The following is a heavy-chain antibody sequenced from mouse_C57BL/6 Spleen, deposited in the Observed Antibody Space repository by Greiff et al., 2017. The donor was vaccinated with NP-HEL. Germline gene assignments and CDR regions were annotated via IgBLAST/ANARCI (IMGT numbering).Heavy chain of an antibody. Sequence: EVQLQQSGPELVKPGASVKISCKASGYSFTGYYMNWVKQSPEKSLEWIGEINPSTGGTTYNQKFKAKATLTVDKSSSTAYMQLKSLTAEDSAVDYCAREVDYWGQGTTLTVSS. J-gene: IGHJ2*01. CDR1: GYSFTGYY. CDR2: INPSTGGT. CDR3: AREVDY. V-gene: IGHV1-42*01.